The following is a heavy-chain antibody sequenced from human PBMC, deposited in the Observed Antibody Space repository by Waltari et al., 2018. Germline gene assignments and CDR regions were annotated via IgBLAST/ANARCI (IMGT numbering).Heavy chain of an antibody. CDR2: IIPSFGTA. CDR1: GGTFSSYA. Sequence: QVQLVQSGAEVKKPGSSVKVSCKASGGTFSSYAISWVRQAPGQGLEWMGRIIPSFGTANYAQKFQGRVTITADKSTSTAYMELSSLRSEDTAVYYCARDPNFWSGKFDPWGQGTLVTVSS. J-gene: IGHJ5*02. D-gene: IGHD3-3*01. V-gene: IGHV1-69*08. CDR3: ARDPNFWSGKFDP.